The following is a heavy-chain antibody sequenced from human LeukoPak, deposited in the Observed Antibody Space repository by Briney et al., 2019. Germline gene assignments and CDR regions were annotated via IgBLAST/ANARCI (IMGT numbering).Heavy chain of an antibody. V-gene: IGHV3-74*01. CDR1: AFTFSNSW. D-gene: IGHD6-19*01. CDR2: INTDGSTT. Sequence: GGSLRLSCVASAFTFSNSWMHWVRQAPGKGLVWVSGINTDGSTTNYADSVKGRFTISRDNAKNTLYLQMNSLRAEDTAVYYCARDGHVSGWYYFDYWGQGIQVTVSS. J-gene: IGHJ4*02. CDR3: ARDGHVSGWYYFDY.